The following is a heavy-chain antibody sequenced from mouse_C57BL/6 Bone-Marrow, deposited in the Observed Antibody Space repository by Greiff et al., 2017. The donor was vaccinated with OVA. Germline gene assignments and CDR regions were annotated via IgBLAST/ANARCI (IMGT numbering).Heavy chain of an antibody. CDR3: TRGGYLDY. J-gene: IGHJ2*01. V-gene: IGHV1-5*01. Sequence: EVQLQQSGTVLARPGASVKMSCKTSGYTFTSYWMHWVKQRPGQGLEWIGAIYPGNSDTSYNQKFKGKANLTAVTSASTAYMELSSLTNEDSAVYYCTRGGYLDYWGQGTTLTVSS. CDR2: IYPGNSDT. CDR1: GYTFTSYW.